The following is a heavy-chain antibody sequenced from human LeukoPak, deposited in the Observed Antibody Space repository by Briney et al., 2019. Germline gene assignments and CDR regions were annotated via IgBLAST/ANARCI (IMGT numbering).Heavy chain of an antibody. D-gene: IGHD1-26*01. CDR3: AKRERESVSWYFFDY. V-gene: IGHV3-23*01. J-gene: IGHJ4*02. Sequence: GGSLRLSCAASGFTFRTYAMAWVRQAPGKGLEWVSAIGSSGSSTYYADSVKGRFIISRDNSDNTLALQMNSLTADDTATYYCAKRERESVSWYFFDYWGQGVLVTVSS. CDR2: IGSSGSST. CDR1: GFTFRTYA.